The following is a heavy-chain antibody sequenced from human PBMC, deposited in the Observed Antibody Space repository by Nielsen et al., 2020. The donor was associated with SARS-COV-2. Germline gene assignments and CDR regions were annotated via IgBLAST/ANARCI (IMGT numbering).Heavy chain of an antibody. D-gene: IGHD3-9*01. Sequence: GGSLRLSCAASGFTFSSYAMSWVRQAPGKGLEWVSSISSSSSYIYYADSVKGRFTISRDNAKNSLYLQMNSLRAEDTAVYYCARDFLTGYQAHYYYYYGMDVWGQGTTVTVSS. J-gene: IGHJ6*02. CDR3: ARDFLTGYQAHYYYYYGMDV. CDR1: GFTFSSYA. V-gene: IGHV3-21*01. CDR2: ISSSSSYI.